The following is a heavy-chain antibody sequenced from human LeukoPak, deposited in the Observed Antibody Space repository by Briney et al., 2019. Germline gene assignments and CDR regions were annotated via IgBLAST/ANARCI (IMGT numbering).Heavy chain of an antibody. J-gene: IGHJ3*02. Sequence: GGSLRLSCAASGFTFSSYSMNWVRQAPGKGLEWVSSISSSSSYIYYADSVKGRFTISRDNSKNTLYLQMNSLRAEDTAVYYCARDSLQDIWMNDFWTPRGAFDIWGQGTMVTVSS. D-gene: IGHD3-3*01. CDR1: GFTFSSYS. V-gene: IGHV3-21*01. CDR3: ARDSLQDIWMNDFWTPRGAFDI. CDR2: ISSSSSYI.